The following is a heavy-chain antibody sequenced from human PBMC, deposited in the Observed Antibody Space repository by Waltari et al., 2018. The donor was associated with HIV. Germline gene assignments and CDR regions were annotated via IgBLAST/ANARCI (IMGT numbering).Heavy chain of an antibody. Sequence: EVQLLESGGGLVQPGGSLRLSCAASGSTFSSYTMSWARQAPGKGLVWVSAIRCSGCSTYYAESVKGLFTIARDNSKNTLYLQMNSLRAEDTAVYYCAKYRYCSGGSCYSGFDYWGQGTLVTVSS. D-gene: IGHD2-15*01. CDR1: GSTFSSYT. V-gene: IGHV3-23*01. J-gene: IGHJ4*02. CDR3: AKYRYCSGGSCYSGFDY. CDR2: IRCSGCST.